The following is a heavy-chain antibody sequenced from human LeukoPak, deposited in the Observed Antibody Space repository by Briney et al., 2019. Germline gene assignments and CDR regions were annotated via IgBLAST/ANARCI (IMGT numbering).Heavy chain of an antibody. CDR3: AKDYVTMIVVDQYFQH. CDR1: GFTFSSYA. D-gene: IGHD3-22*01. V-gene: IGHV3-23*01. J-gene: IGHJ1*01. Sequence: GGSLRLSCAASGFTFSSYAMSWVRQAPGKGLEWVSGISGSGGSTYYADSVKGRFTISRDNSKNTLYLQMNSLRAEDTAVYYCAKDYVTMIVVDQYFQHWGQGTLVTVSS. CDR2: ISGSGGST.